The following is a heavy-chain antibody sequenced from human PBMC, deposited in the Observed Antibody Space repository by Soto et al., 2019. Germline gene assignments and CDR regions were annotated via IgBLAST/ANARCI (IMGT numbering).Heavy chain of an antibody. CDR1: GGSFSGYY. CDR2: INHSGST. Sequence: SETLSLTCAVYGGSFSGYYWSWIRQPPGKGLEWIGEINHSGSTNYNPSLKSRVTISVDTPKNQCSLKLSSVTAADTAVYYCARGRRVLRYFDWLPRGCAFDIWGQGTMVTVSS. D-gene: IGHD3-9*01. CDR3: ARGRRVLRYFDWLPRGCAFDI. J-gene: IGHJ3*02. V-gene: IGHV4-34*01.